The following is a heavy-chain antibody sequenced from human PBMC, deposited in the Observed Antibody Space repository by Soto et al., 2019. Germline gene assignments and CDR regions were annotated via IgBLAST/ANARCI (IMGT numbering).Heavy chain of an antibody. Sequence: QVQLVQSGAEVKKPGSSVKVSCKASGGTFSSYAISWVRQAPGQGLEWMGGIIPIFGTANYAQKFQGRVTITADKSTSTAYMGLSSLRSEDTAVYYCARGYYYDSSGYYRSYYFDYWGQGTLVTVSS. J-gene: IGHJ4*02. CDR3: ARGYYYDSSGYYRSYYFDY. CDR1: GGTFSSYA. CDR2: IIPIFGTA. D-gene: IGHD3-22*01. V-gene: IGHV1-69*06.